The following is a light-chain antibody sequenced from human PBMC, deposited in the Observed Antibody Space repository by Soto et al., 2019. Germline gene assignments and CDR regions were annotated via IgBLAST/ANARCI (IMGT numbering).Light chain of an antibody. CDR3: QQHSNWLQGLT. J-gene: IGKJ4*01. Sequence: EIVLTQSPATLSLSPGERATLSCRASQSVSSYLAWYQQKPGQAPRLLIYDASNRATGIPARFSGSGSGTDFTLTISSLEPEDFAVYYCQQHSNWLQGLTFGGGTKVDIK. CDR1: QSVSSY. CDR2: DAS. V-gene: IGKV3-11*01.